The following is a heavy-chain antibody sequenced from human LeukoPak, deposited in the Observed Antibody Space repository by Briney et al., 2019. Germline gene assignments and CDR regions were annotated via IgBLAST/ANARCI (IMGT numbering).Heavy chain of an antibody. D-gene: IGHD6-19*01. CDR2: IWYDGSNK. J-gene: IGHJ4*02. CDR3: ARDVGRASGWIFFDY. V-gene: IGHV3-33*01. Sequence: GGSLRLSCTTSGLSFSSFAMHWVRQAPGKGLEWVAVIWYDGSNKYYADSVKGRFTISRDNSKNTLYLQMNSLRAEDTAVYYCARDVGRASGWIFFDYWGQGTLVTVSS. CDR1: GLSFSSFA.